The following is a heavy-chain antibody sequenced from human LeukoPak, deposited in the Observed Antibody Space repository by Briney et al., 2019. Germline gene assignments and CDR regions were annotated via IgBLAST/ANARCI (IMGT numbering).Heavy chain of an antibody. Sequence: ASVKVSCKASGYTFTSYYMHWVRQAPGQGLEWMGWISAYNGNTNYAQKLQGRVTMTTDTSTSTAYMELRSLRSDDTAVYYCARVGYSYGALDYWGQGTLVTVSS. CDR3: ARVGYSYGALDY. V-gene: IGHV1-18*04. J-gene: IGHJ4*02. CDR1: GYTFTSYY. D-gene: IGHD5-18*01. CDR2: ISAYNGNT.